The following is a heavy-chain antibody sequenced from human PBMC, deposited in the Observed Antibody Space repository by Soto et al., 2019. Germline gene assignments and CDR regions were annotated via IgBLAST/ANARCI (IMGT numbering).Heavy chain of an antibody. CDR3: AGGDMVRVADDAFDI. V-gene: IGHV1-69*06. Sequence: SVTVSCKASGGTFSSYAISWVRQAPGQGLEWMGGIIPIFGTAKYAQKFQGRVTITADRSTSTAYMELSSLSSEDTAVYYCAGGDMVRVADDAFDIWGQGTMVTVSS. CDR1: GGTFSSYA. CDR2: IIPIFGTA. D-gene: IGHD3-10*01. J-gene: IGHJ3*02.